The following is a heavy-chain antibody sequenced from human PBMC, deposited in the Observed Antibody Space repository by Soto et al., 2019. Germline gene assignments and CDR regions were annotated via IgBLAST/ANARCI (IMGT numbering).Heavy chain of an antibody. J-gene: IGHJ6*03. CDR1: GYTFTSYD. V-gene: IGHV1-8*01. Sequence: QVQLVQSGAEVKKPGASEKVSCKASGYTFTSYDINWVRQATGQGLEWMGWMNPNSGNTGYAQKFQARVTMTRNTSISTAYMELSSLRSEDTAVYYCARDLGRGTSLAAAGTYYYYYMDVWGKGTTVTVSS. D-gene: IGHD6-13*01. CDR2: MNPNSGNT. CDR3: ARDLGRGTSLAAAGTYYYYYMDV.